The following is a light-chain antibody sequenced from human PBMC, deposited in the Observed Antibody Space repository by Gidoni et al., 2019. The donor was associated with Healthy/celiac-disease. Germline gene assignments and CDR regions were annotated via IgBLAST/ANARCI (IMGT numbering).Light chain of an antibody. Sequence: DIVMTQSPDSLAVSLGERATINCKSSQSVLYSSTNKNYLAWYQQKPGQPPNLLIYWASTRESGVPDRFSGRGSGTDFTLTISSLQAEDVAVYYCQQYYSTPFTFGPGTKVDI. CDR2: WAS. CDR1: QSVLYSSTNKNY. V-gene: IGKV4-1*01. J-gene: IGKJ3*01. CDR3: QQYYSTPFT.